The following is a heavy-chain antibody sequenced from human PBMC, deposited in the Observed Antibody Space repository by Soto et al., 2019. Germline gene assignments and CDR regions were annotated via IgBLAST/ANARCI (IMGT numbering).Heavy chain of an antibody. J-gene: IGHJ6*02. CDR1: GFTFSRFT. Sequence: EVQVVESGGGLVKPGGSLRLSCAASGFTFSRFTMNWVRQAPGKGLEWVSSISSSSSDIYYAESVKGRFTISRDNAQNSLYLQMNSLRAEDTAVYYCARIFDVGDYYYNGMDVWGQGTTVTVSS. V-gene: IGHV3-21*03. CDR2: ISSSSSDI. D-gene: IGHD2-21*01. CDR3: ARIFDVGDYYYNGMDV.